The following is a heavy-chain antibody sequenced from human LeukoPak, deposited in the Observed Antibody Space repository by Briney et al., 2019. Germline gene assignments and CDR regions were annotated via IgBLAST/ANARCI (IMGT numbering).Heavy chain of an antibody. CDR1: GFTFSSYW. Sequence: AGGSLRLSCAASGFTFSSYWMHWVRQAPGKGLVWVSRINSDGSTTTYADSVKGRFTISRDNAKNSLYLQMNSLRAEDTAVYYCARARPTRSSSSWSPGAFDIWGQGTMVTVSS. V-gene: IGHV3-74*03. D-gene: IGHD6-13*01. CDR3: ARARPTRSSSSWSPGAFDI. J-gene: IGHJ3*02. CDR2: INSDGSTT.